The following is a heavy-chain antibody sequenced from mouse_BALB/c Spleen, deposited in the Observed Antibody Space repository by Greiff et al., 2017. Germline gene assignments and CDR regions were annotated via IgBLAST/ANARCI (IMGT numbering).Heavy chain of an antibody. V-gene: IGHV5-6*01. D-gene: IGHD2-4*01. J-gene: IGHJ1*01. CDR3: ARQNYDGWYFDV. CDR1: GFTFSSYG. CDR2: ISSGGSYT. Sequence: EVQLVESGGDLVKPGGSLKLSCAASGFTFSSYGMSWVRQTPDKRLEWVATISSGGSYTYYPDSVKGRFTISRDNAKNTLYLQMSSLKSEDTAMYYCARQNYDGWYFDVWGAGTTVTVSS.